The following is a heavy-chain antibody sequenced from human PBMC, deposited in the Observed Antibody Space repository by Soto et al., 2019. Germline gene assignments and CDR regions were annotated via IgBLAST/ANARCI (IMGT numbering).Heavy chain of an antibody. J-gene: IGHJ6*02. CDR3: ARSSAGGGGFYALDV. D-gene: IGHD6-13*01. Sequence: QVQLVQSGAEVKKPGASVKVSCKASGYTFRTYDIHWVRQSPGQRLEWMGWSNADNGKTKYSQKVQGRVTITIDTSTNTLYMEVKTLRSEDTAVYYCARSSAGGGGFYALDVWGQGTTVTLSS. CDR1: GYTFRTYD. CDR2: SNADNGKT. V-gene: IGHV1-3*01.